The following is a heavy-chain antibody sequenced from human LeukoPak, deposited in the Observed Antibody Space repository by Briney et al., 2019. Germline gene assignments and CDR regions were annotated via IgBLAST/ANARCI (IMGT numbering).Heavy chain of an antibody. CDR1: GFTFSNYA. Sequence: PGGSLRLSCAASGFTFSNYAMSWVRQAPGKGLEWVSVISGSGGSTYYADSVKGRFTISRDNSKNTLFLQIYSLRAEDTAVYYCAKDQTTMVRGVNHDWGQGTLVIVSS. CDR3: AKDQTTMVRGVNHD. D-gene: IGHD3-10*01. J-gene: IGHJ4*02. V-gene: IGHV3-23*01. CDR2: ISGSGGST.